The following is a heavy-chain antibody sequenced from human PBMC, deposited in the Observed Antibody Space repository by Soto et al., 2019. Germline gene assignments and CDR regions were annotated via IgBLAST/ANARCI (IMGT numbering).Heavy chain of an antibody. J-gene: IGHJ6*02. D-gene: IGHD4-17*01. CDR3: AKDGPWNYGDHFTHYDYYGMDV. CDR2: ISGSGGST. V-gene: IGHV3-23*01. CDR1: GFTFSSYA. Sequence: PGGSLRLSCAASGFTFSSYAMSWVRQAPGKGLEWVSAISGSGGSTYYADSVKGRFTISRDNSKNTLYLQMNSLRAEDTAVYYCAKDGPWNYGDHFTHYDYYGMDVWGQGTTVTVSS.